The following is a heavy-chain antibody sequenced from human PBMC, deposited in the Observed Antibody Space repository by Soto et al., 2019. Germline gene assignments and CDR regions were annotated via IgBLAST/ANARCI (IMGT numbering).Heavy chain of an antibody. CDR3: ARGHLVGAYYYYGMDV. CDR1: GGTFSSYA. CDR2: IIPIFGTA. J-gene: IGHJ6*02. Sequence: QVQLAQSGAEVKKPGSSVKVSCKASGGTFSSYAISWVRQAPGQGLEWMGGIIPIFGTANYAQKFQGRVTITADKSTSTAYMELSSLRSEDTAVYYCARGHLVGAYYYYGMDVWGQGTTVTVSS. V-gene: IGHV1-69*06. D-gene: IGHD1-26*01.